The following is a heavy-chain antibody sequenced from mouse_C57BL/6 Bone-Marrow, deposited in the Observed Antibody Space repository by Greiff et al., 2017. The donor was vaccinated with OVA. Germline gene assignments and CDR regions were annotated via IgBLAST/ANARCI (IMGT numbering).Heavy chain of an antibody. CDR2: ILPGSGST. Sequence: VHLVESGAELLKPGASVKLSCKATGYTFTGYWIEWVKQRPGHGLEWIGEILPGSGSTYYNEKFKGKATFAAETSSNTAYMQLSNLTTADSAIYYCASGSSFTWFAYWGQVTLVTVSA. J-gene: IGHJ3*01. CDR1: GYTFTGYW. V-gene: IGHV1-9*01. CDR3: ASGSSFTWFAY. D-gene: IGHD1-1*01.